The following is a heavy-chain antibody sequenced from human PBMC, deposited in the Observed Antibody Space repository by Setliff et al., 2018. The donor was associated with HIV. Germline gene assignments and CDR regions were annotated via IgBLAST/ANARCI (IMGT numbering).Heavy chain of an antibody. D-gene: IGHD3-22*01. V-gene: IGHV1-46*01. CDR2: VNPSGGGT. J-gene: IGHJ3*02. CDR1: GYTFTAYY. CDR3: ARVHDGTTTGAFDI. Sequence: ASVKVSCKASGYTFTAYYMHWMRQAPGQGLEWMGIVNPSGGGTNFAQKFQGRVTMTRDTSTSTVYMELNSLRSEDTAVYYCARVHDGTTTGAFDIWGQGTLVTV.